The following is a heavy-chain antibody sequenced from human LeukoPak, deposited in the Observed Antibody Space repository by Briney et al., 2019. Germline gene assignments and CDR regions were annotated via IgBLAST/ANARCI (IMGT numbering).Heavy chain of an antibody. Sequence: SETLSLTCAVYGGSFSGYYWSWIRQPPGKGLEWIGNINHSGSTNYNPSLKSRVTISVDTSKNQFSLKLSSVTAADTAVYYCARGQGYSYGYRKFDYWGQGTLVTVSS. CDR2: INHSGST. V-gene: IGHV4-34*01. J-gene: IGHJ4*02. CDR3: ARGQGYSYGYRKFDY. D-gene: IGHD5-18*01. CDR1: GGSFSGYY.